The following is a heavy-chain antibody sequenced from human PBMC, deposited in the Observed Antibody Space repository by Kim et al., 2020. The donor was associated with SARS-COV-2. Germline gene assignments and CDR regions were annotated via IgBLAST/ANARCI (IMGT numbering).Heavy chain of an antibody. Sequence: MPGNGLEWMGIIYLADSDTRYSPSFQGQVTISADKSISTAYLHWSSLEASDTAIYYCAGRSEGPDAFDIWGQGTLVSVS. V-gene: IGHV5-51*01. CDR2: IYLADSDT. J-gene: IGHJ3*02. CDR3: AGRSEGPDAFDI.